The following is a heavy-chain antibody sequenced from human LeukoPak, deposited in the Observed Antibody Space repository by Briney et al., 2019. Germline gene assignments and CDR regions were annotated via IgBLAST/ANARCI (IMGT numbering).Heavy chain of an antibody. V-gene: IGHV4-4*07. Sequence: SETLSLTCTVSGGSISNDYWSWIRQPAGKGLEWIGRIYASGSTNYNPSFKSRVTMSVDTSKNQFSLKLSSVTAADTAVYYCASGGSYDFWSALLFDCWGQGTLVTVSS. CDR2: IYASGST. D-gene: IGHD3-3*01. CDR1: GGSISNDY. CDR3: ASGGSYDFWSALLFDC. J-gene: IGHJ4*02.